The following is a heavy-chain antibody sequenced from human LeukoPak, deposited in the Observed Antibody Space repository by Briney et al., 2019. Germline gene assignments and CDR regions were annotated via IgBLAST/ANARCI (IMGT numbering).Heavy chain of an antibody. CDR1: GGSFSGYY. Sequence: SETLPLTCAVYGGSFSGYYWSWIRQPPGNGLEWIGEINHSGSTNYNPSLKSRVTISVDTSKNQFSLKLSSVTAADTAVYYCASLYSNHNYYYHGMDVWGQGTTVTVSS. D-gene: IGHD2-21*01. CDR3: ASLYSNHNYYYHGMDV. J-gene: IGHJ6*02. V-gene: IGHV4-34*01. CDR2: INHSGST.